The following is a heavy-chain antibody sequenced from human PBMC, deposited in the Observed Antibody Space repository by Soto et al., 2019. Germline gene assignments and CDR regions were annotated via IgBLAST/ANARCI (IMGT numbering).Heavy chain of an antibody. CDR1: GGSISSGGYY. J-gene: IGHJ4*02. D-gene: IGHD6-13*01. CDR2: IYYSGST. V-gene: IGHV4-31*03. CDR3: ARAVIIGIAAAGTFDY. Sequence: SETLSLTCTVSGGSISSGGYYWSWIRQHPGKGLEWIGYIYYSGSTYYNPSLKSRVTISVDTSKNQFSLKLSSVTAADTAVYYCARAVIIGIAAAGTFDYWGQGTLVTV.